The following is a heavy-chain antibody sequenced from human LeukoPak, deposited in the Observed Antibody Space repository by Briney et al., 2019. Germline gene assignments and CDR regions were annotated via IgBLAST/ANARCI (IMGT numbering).Heavy chain of an antibody. V-gene: IGHV3-30*02. Sequence: GGSLRLSCAASGFTFSRFGMHWVRQAPGKGLEWVAYIRNDGTNKYYADSVKGRFTISRDNSKNTLDLQMNSLRAEDTAVYYCARSSERRYYFDYWGQGALVTVSS. D-gene: IGHD3-22*01. J-gene: IGHJ4*02. CDR2: IRNDGTNK. CDR1: GFTFSRFG. CDR3: ARSSERRYYFDY.